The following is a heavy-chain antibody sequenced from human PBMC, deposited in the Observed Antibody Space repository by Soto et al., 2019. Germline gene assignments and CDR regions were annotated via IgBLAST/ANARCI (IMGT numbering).Heavy chain of an antibody. CDR1: GFIFSNYW. J-gene: IGHJ4*02. V-gene: IGHV3-74*01. Sequence: EVQLVESGGGLVQPGWSLRLSCAGSGFIFSNYWMHWVRQAPGKGLEWVSRIDHDGPTDYADSVRGRFTISRDNAESTLYLQMNSLRPEDTAVYYCVRDSHGDYWGQGTLVTVSS. CDR2: IDHDGPT. CDR3: VRDSHGDY.